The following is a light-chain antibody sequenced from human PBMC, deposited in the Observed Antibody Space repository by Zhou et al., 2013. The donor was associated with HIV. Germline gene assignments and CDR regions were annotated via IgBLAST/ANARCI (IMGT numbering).Light chain of an antibody. V-gene: IGLV1-40*01. Sequence: QSVLTQPPSVSGAPGQRVTISCTGTSSNIGTGYNVNWYLQVPGTAPKLLIFDNNNRPSGVPDRFSASKSGTSASLAIAGLQSEDETDYYCATWDDSLNGQVFGTGTKVTVL. J-gene: IGLJ1*01. CDR1: SSNIGTGYN. CDR3: ATWDDSLNGQV. CDR2: DNN.